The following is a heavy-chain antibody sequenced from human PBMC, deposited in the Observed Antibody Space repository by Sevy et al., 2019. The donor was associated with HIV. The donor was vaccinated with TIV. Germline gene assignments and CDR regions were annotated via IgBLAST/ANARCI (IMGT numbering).Heavy chain of an antibody. J-gene: IGHJ5*02. Sequence: GGSLRLSCVGSGLTFREYSMNWVRQAPGKGLEWVSYISGSSTTIEHADSVKGRFSISRDNADNSVFLQMNRLRVEDTAVYYCARSLAAAENWFDPWGQRTLVTVSS. D-gene: IGHD6-13*01. CDR3: ARSLAAAENWFDP. CDR1: GLTFREYS. CDR2: ISGSSTTI. V-gene: IGHV3-48*01.